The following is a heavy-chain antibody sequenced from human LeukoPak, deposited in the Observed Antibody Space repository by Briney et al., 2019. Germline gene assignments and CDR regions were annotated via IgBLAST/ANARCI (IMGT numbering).Heavy chain of an antibody. CDR1: GYTFTGCY. CDR2: INPNSGGT. CDR3: ARDFPSIRGYSNGKGMDV. J-gene: IGHJ6*02. D-gene: IGHD5-18*01. V-gene: IGHV1-2*06. Sequence: ASVTVSCKASGYTFTGCYMHWVRQAPGQGLEWMGRINPNSGGTNYAQKFQGRVTMTRDTSISTAYMELSRLRSDDTAVYYCARDFPSIRGYSNGKGMDVWGQGTTVTVSS.